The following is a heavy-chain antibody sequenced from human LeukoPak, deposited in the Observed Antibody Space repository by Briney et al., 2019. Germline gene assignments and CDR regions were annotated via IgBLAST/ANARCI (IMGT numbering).Heavy chain of an antibody. J-gene: IGHJ4*02. V-gene: IGHV3-23*01. CDR3: AKERPQTTYFDY. CDR1: GFTFSTYP. D-gene: IGHD1-7*01. Sequence: SGGSLRLSCAASGFTFSTYPMNWVRQAPGKGLEWVSTISGSGGSTYYADSVKGRFTISRDNSKNTLYLQMNSLRAEDTAIYYCAKERPQTTYFDYWGQGTLVTVSS. CDR2: ISGSGGST.